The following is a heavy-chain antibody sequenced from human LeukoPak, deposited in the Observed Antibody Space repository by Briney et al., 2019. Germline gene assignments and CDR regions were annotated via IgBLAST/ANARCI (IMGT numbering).Heavy chain of an antibody. D-gene: IGHD5-18*01. CDR1: GDSISSYY. Sequence: SETLSLICTVSGDSISSYYWSWIRQPPGKGLEWIGYIYYSGSTNYNPSLKSRVTISVDTSKNQFSLKLSSVTAADTAVYYCASVRGYSYNYWGQGTLVTVSS. CDR2: IYYSGST. J-gene: IGHJ4*02. CDR3: ASVRGYSYNY. V-gene: IGHV4-59*01.